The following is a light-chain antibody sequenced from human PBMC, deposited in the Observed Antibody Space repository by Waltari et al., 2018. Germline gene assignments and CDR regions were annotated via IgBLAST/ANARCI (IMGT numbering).Light chain of an antibody. CDR3: DSRDSSGNHEV. Sequence: SSQPTLDPVLSVAWAQTLRITCPGYSLRRYHASWYQQKPGQAPVLVIYGQNNRPSGIADRFSGSTSGNTASLTITGAQAEDEADYYCDSRDSSGNHEVFGGGTKLTVL. V-gene: IGLV3-19*01. CDR2: GQN. CDR1: SLRRYH. J-gene: IGLJ2*01.